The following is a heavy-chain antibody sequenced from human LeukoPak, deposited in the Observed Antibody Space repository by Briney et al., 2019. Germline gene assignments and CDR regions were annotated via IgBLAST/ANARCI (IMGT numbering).Heavy chain of an antibody. J-gene: IGHJ5*02. CDR3: ARDRTVTTSWFDP. V-gene: IGHV3-30*04. Sequence: QSGGSLRFSCAASGFIFSNYAMHWVRQAPGKGLEWVAVISYDGGSKNYADSVKGRFTISRDSSKNTLYLQMNSLRAEDTAVYYCARDRTVTTSWFDPWGQGTLVTVSS. CDR2: ISYDGGSK. D-gene: IGHD4-17*01. CDR1: GFIFSNYA.